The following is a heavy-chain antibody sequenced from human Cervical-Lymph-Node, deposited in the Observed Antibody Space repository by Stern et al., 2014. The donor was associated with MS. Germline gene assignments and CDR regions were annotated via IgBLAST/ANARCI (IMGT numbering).Heavy chain of an antibody. CDR1: GYTFTDYY. Sequence: QVQLVQSGAEVKKPGASVKVSCQASGYTFTDYYIHCVRQAPGQGLEWMGRGNPNSGGTHFAQKFNGRGTMTMDPPLSTGYLALSRLRSDDTAVYFCARVNTRGHDSLDVWGQGTTVTVSS. J-gene: IGHJ6*02. CDR3: ARVNTRGHDSLDV. V-gene: IGHV1-2*06. D-gene: IGHD3-10*01. CDR2: GNPNSGGT.